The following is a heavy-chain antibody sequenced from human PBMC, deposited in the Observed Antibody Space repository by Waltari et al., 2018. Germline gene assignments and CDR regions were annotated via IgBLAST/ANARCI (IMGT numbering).Heavy chain of an antibody. J-gene: IGHJ5*02. D-gene: IGHD2-15*01. CDR2: ISYDGSSK. CDR3: AGGEVVADVWT. Sequence: QVQLVESGGGVVQPGRSLRLSCPTSGCTFSSYLFHWVRQAPGKGLEWVAIISYDGSSKYYADSVQGRFTISRDASKKTLYLQMNSLRPDDTALYFCAGGEVVADVWTWGQGTLVTVSS. CDR1: GCTFSSYL. V-gene: IGHV3-30*01.